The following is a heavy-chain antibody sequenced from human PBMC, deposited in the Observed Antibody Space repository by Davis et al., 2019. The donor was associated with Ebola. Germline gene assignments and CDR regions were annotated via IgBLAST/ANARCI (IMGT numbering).Heavy chain of an antibody. CDR1: GYSISSGYY. Sequence: SETLSLTCTVSGYSISSGYYWGWTRQPPGKGLEWIGSIYHSGSTYYNPSLKSRVTISVDTSKNQFSLKLSSVTAADTAVYYCARAMVTMVSFAFDIWGQGTVVTVSS. CDR3: ARAMVTMVSFAFDI. D-gene: IGHD3-10*01. CDR2: IYHSGST. V-gene: IGHV4-38-2*02. J-gene: IGHJ3*02.